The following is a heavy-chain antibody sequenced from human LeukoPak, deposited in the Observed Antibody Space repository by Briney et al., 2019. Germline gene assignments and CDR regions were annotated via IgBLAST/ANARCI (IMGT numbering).Heavy chain of an antibody. Sequence: SQTLSLTCTVSGGSISSYYWSWIRQPPGKGLEWIGYIYYSGTTNYNPSLKSRVTISVDTSKNQFSLKLSSVTAADTAIYYRARNAGVVVAATPAFDIWGQGTLVTVSS. CDR2: IYYSGTT. J-gene: IGHJ3*02. D-gene: IGHD2-15*01. V-gene: IGHV4-59*01. CDR3: ARNAGVVVAATPAFDI. CDR1: GGSISSYY.